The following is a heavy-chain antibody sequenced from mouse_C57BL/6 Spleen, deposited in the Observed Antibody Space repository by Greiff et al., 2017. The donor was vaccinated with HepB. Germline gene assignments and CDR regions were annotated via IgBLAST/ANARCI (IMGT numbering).Heavy chain of an antibody. D-gene: IGHD1-1*01. CDR3: ASLYYGSSPWFAY. CDR2: INYDGSST. Sequence: VQLKESEGGLVQPGSSMKLSCTASGFTFSDYYMAWVRQVPEKGLEWVANINYDGSSTYYLDSLKSRFIISRDNAKNILYLQMSSLKSEDTATYYCASLYYGSSPWFAYWGQGTLVTVSA. V-gene: IGHV5-16*01. J-gene: IGHJ3*01. CDR1: GFTFSDYY.